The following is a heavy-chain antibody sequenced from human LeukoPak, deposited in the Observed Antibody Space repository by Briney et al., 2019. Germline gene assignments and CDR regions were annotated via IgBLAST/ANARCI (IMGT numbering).Heavy chain of an antibody. CDR3: ARGVSGSYLDDYYYYMDV. J-gene: IGHJ6*03. CDR2: INHSGST. Sequence: SETLSLTCAVYGGSSSGYYWSWIRQPPGKGLEWIGEINHSGSTNYNPSLKSRVTISVDTSKNQFSLKLSSVTAADTAVYYCARGVSGSYLDDYYYYMDVWGKGTTVTVSS. V-gene: IGHV4-34*01. D-gene: IGHD1-26*01. CDR1: GGSSSGYY.